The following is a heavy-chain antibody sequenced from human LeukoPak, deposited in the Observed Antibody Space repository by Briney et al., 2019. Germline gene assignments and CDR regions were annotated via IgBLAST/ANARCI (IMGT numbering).Heavy chain of an antibody. D-gene: IGHD3-9*01. J-gene: IGHJ4*02. V-gene: IGHV1-69*05. CDR2: IIPIFGTA. CDR3: ARDLQSYDILTGYYLGAYFDY. CDR1: GGTFSSYA. Sequence: SVKVSCKASGGTFSSYAISWVRQAPGQGLEWMGGIIPIFGTANYAQKFQGRVTITTDESTSTAYMELSSLRSEDTAVDYCARDLQSYDILTGYYLGAYFDYWGQGTLVTVSS.